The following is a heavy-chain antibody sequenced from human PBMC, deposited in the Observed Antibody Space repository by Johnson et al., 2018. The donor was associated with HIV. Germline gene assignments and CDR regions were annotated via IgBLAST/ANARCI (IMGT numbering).Heavy chain of an antibody. D-gene: IGHD5-18*01. J-gene: IGHJ3*02. Sequence: VQLVESGGVVVQPGGSLRLSCAASGFTFDDYAMHWVRQAPGKGLEWVSLISWDGGSTYYADSMKSRFTISRDNSKNTLYVQMNSLRAEDTAVYYCAKGGTTMEVDIWGQGTMVTVSS. V-gene: IGHV3-43D*03. CDR1: GFTFDDYA. CDR3: AKGGTTMEVDI. CDR2: ISWDGGST.